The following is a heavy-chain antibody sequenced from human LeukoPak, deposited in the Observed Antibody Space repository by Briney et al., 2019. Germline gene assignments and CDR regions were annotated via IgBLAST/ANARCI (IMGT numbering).Heavy chain of an antibody. CDR2: ISSSGDNT. V-gene: IGHV3-23*01. Sequence: QPGGSLRLSCAASGFVFPTYAMGWVRQAPGKGLEWVSAISSSGDNTYYADSVKAQFTISRDNSKNTLDLQMNSLRAEDTAMYHCAKVKALDAVASYFDYWGQGTLVTVSS. J-gene: IGHJ4*02. D-gene: IGHD2-8*01. CDR3: AKVKALDAVASYFDY. CDR1: GFVFPTYA.